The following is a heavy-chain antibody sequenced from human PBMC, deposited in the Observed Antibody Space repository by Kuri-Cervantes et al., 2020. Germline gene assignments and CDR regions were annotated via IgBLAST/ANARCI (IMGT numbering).Heavy chain of an antibody. Sequence: ASVKVSCKASGYTFTSYDINWVRQATGQGLEWMGWMNPNSGNTGYAQKFQGRVTMTRNTSISTAYMELSSLRSEDTAVYYCERKQSTYYDFWQYYYYYGMDVWGQGTTVTVSS. CDR1: GYTFTSYD. J-gene: IGHJ6*02. D-gene: IGHD3-3*01. V-gene: IGHV1-8*01. CDR2: MNPNSGNT. CDR3: ERKQSTYYDFWQYYYYYGMDV.